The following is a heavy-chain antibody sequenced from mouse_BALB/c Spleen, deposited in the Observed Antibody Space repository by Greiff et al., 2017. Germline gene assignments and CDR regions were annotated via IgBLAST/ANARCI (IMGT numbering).Heavy chain of an antibody. Sequence: VKLQQSGAELVRPGVSVKISCKGSGYTFTDYAMHWVKQSHAKSLEWIGVISTYYGDASYNQKFKGKATMTVDKSSSTAYMELAGLTSEDSAIYYCARVWLPSYYYAMDYWGQGTSVTVSS. CDR3: ARVWLPSYYYAMDY. V-gene: IGHV1S137*01. J-gene: IGHJ4*01. D-gene: IGHD2-2*01. CDR2: ISTYYGDA. CDR1: GYTFTDYA.